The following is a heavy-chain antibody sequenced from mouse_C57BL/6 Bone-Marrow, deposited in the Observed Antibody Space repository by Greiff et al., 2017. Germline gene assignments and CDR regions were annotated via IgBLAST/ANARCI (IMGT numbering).Heavy chain of an antibody. V-gene: IGHV1-55*01. Sequence: QVQLQQPGAELVKPGASVKMSCKASGYTFTSYWITWVKQRPGQGLAWIGDIYPGSGSTNYNEKFKSKATLTVDTSSSTAYMQLSSLTSEDSAVYYCAIIYYGTWGAMDYWGQGTSVTVAS. CDR2: IYPGSGST. D-gene: IGHD2-1*01. J-gene: IGHJ4*01. CDR1: GYTFTSYW. CDR3: AIIYYGTWGAMDY.